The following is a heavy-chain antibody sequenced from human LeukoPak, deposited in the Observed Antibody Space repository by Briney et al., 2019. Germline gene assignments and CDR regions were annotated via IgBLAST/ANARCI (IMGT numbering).Heavy chain of an antibody. D-gene: IGHD6-19*01. CDR2: IKQDGRDK. CDR1: GFTFSSYW. J-gene: IGHJ4*02. CDR3: VRYFTAVAPTLRLDY. V-gene: IGHV3-7*03. Sequence: PGGSLRLSCAASGFTFSSYWMNWVRQAPGKGLEWVATIKQDGRDKYYVDSVKGRSTISRDDAKNSLYLQMNSLRVEDTAVYHCVRYFTAVAPTLRLDYWGQGTLVTVSS.